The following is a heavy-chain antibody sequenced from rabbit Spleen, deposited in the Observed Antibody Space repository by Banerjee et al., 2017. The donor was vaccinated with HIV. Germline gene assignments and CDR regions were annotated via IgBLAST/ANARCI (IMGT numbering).Heavy chain of an antibody. CDR1: GFSFSNKAV. CDR2: INTITGKS. Sequence: QEQLVESGGGLVKPEGYLKLSCTASGFSFSNKAVMCWVRQAPGKGLEWIACINTITGKSVYATWAKGRFIMSRTSSTTVTLQMTSLTAADTATYFCARGGYGGHIYAMGLWGPGTLVTVS. V-gene: IGHV1S45*01. J-gene: IGHJ4*01. D-gene: IGHD4-2*01. CDR3: ARGGYGGHIYAMGL.